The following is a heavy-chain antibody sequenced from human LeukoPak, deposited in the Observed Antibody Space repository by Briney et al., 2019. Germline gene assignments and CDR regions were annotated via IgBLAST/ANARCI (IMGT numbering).Heavy chain of an antibody. CDR1: GFTFSSYS. CDR3: ATDLIYYGNSGYNVHYFDY. D-gene: IGHD3-22*01. V-gene: IGHV3-30*03. J-gene: IGHJ4*02. CDR2: ISYDGSNK. Sequence: GGSLRLSCAASGFTFSSYSMNWVRQAPGKGLEWVAVISYDGSNKYYADSVKGRFTISRDNSKNMLYLQMNSLRAEDTAVYYCATDLIYYGNSGYNVHYFDYWGQGTLVTVSS.